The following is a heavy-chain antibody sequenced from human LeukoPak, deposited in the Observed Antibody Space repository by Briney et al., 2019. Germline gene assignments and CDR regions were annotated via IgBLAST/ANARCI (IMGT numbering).Heavy chain of an antibody. D-gene: IGHD2-15*01. Sequence: PGGSLRLSCAASGFIFSNYWMSWVRQAPGKGLERVANIKQDGSEKYYVDSVKGRFTISRDNAKNSLYLQMNSLRAEDTAVYYCARQGWDIVVVVAANDYWGQGTLVTVSS. CDR3: ARQGWDIVVVVAANDY. J-gene: IGHJ4*02. CDR2: IKQDGSEK. CDR1: GFIFSNYW. V-gene: IGHV3-7*01.